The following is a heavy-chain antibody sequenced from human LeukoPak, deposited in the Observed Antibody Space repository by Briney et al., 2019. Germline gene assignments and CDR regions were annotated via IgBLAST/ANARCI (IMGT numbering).Heavy chain of an antibody. J-gene: IGHJ4*02. CDR1: GYTFTSYY. Sequence: GASVKVSCKASGYTFTSYYMHWVRQAPGQGLEWMGIINPSGGSTSYAQKFQGRVTMTRDTSTSTVCMELSSLRSEDTAVYYCAREEGETHYYDSSGYYLDYWGQGTLVTVSS. CDR3: AREEGETHYYDSSGYYLDY. V-gene: IGHV1-46*01. D-gene: IGHD3-22*01. CDR2: INPSGGST.